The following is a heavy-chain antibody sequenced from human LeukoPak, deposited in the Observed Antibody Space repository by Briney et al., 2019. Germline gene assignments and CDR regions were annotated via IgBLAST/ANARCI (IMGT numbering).Heavy chain of an antibody. J-gene: IGHJ3*02. CDR1: EGTFSNYA. CDR2: IIPILGTS. D-gene: IGHD6-13*01. CDR3: ATDLADATYGFDI. Sequence: ASVKVSCKTSEGTFSNYAISWVRQAPGQGLEWVGGIIPILGTSNSAEKFQGRLTVTTDEFTGTAYMELSTLRSEDTAVYYCATDLADATYGFDIWGQGTMVTVSS. V-gene: IGHV1-69*05.